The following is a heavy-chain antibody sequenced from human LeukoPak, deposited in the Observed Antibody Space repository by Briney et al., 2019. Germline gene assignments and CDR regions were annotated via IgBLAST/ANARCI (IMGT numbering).Heavy chain of an antibody. Sequence: GGSLRLSCAASGFTFSSYWMHWVRQAPGKGMVWVSRINSDGSSTSYADSVKGRFTISRDNAKNSLYLQMNSLRAEDTALYYCAKDTLATMVRGVIINWGQGTLVTVSS. CDR3: AKDTLATMVRGVIIN. D-gene: IGHD3-10*01. J-gene: IGHJ4*02. CDR1: GFTFSSYW. CDR2: INSDGSST. V-gene: IGHV3-74*01.